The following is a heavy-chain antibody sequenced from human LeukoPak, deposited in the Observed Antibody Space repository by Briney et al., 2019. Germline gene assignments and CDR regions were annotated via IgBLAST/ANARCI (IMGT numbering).Heavy chain of an antibody. V-gene: IGHV3-7*01. CDR3: ARDRGTYCGGDCYPPLCDC. Sequence: GGSLRLSCADSGFTFSSYWMSWVRQAPGKGLQWVANIKQDGSEKYYVDSVKGRFTISRDNAKNSLYLQMNSLRAEDTAVYYCARDRGTYCGGDCYPPLCDCWGQGTLVTVSS. J-gene: IGHJ4*02. CDR2: IKQDGSEK. CDR1: GFTFSSYW. D-gene: IGHD2-21*01.